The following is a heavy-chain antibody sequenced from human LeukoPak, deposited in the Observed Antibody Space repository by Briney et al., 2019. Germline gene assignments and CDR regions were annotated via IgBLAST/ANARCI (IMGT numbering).Heavy chain of an antibody. CDR2: ISAYNGNT. CDR1: GYTFTSYG. CDR3: ARVDTAIDGFDY. Sequence: ASVKVSRKASGYTFTSYGISWVRQAPGQGLEWMGWISAYNGNTNYAQRLQGRVTMTTDTSTSTAYMELRSLRSDDTAVYYCARVDTAIDGFDYWGQGTLVTVSS. V-gene: IGHV1-18*04. J-gene: IGHJ4*02. D-gene: IGHD5-18*01.